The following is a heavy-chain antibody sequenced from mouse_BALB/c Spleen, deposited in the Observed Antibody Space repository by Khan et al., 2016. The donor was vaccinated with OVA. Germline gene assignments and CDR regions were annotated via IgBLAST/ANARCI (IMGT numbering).Heavy chain of an antibody. CDR3: ARRNYFGYTFAY. V-gene: IGHV1-77*01. CDR1: GYTFTDYY. D-gene: IGHD1-2*01. Sequence: QVQLQQSGAELARPGASVKLSCKASGYTFTDYYINWVKQRTGQGLEWIGEISPGSGDTYYNERFKGKATLPADKSSSTAYMQLSSLTSEASAVYFCARRNYFGYTFAYWGQGTLVTVSA. CDR2: ISPGSGDT. J-gene: IGHJ3*01.